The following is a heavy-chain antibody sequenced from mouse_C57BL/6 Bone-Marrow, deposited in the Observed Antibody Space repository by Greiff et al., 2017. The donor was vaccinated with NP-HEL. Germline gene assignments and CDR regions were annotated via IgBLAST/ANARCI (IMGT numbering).Heavy chain of an antibody. CDR3: ARKAYYSNYDPLLDY. V-gene: IGHV5-17*01. Sequence: EVKLVESGGGLVKPGGSLKLSCAASGFTFSDYGMHWVRQAPEKGLEWVAYISSGSSTIYYADTVKGRFTISRDNAKNTLFLQMTSLRSEDTAMYYCARKAYYSNYDPLLDYWGQGTTLTVSS. CDR1: GFTFSDYG. J-gene: IGHJ2*01. CDR2: ISSGSSTI. D-gene: IGHD2-5*01.